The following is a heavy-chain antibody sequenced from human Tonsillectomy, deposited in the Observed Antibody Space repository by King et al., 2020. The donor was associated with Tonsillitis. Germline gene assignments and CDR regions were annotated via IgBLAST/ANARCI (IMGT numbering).Heavy chain of an antibody. CDR3: TTRGRYYYGSGSFRSMDV. J-gene: IGHJ6*02. CDR2: IKSKTDGGTT. V-gene: IGHV3-15*01. CDR1: GFTFSNAW. D-gene: IGHD3-10*01. Sequence: VQLVESGGGLVKPGGSLRLSCAASGFTFSNAWMSWVRQAPGKGLEWVGRIKSKTDGGTTDYAAPVKGRFTISRDDSKNTLYLQMNSLKNEDTAVYYCTTRGRYYYGSGSFRSMDVWGQGTTVTVSS.